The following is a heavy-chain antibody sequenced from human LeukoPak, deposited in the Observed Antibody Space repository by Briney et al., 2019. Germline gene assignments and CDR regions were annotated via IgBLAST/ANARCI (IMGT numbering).Heavy chain of an antibody. Sequence: GGSLRLSCAASGFTFSSYAMHWVRQAPGKGLEWVAVISYDGSNKYYADSAKGRFTISRDNSKNTLYLQMNGLRAEDTAVYYCASSRPAIAATEPPLDYWGQGTLVTASS. V-gene: IGHV3-30-3*01. CDR1: GFTFSSYA. CDR2: ISYDGSNK. J-gene: IGHJ4*02. CDR3: ASSRPAIAATEPPLDY. D-gene: IGHD6-13*01.